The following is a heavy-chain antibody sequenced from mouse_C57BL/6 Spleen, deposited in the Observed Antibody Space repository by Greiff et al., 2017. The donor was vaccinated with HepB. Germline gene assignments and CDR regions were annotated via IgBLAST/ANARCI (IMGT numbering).Heavy chain of an antibody. V-gene: IGHV1-15*01. CDR1: GYTFTDYE. D-gene: IGHD3-1*01. CDR2: IDPETGGT. J-gene: IGHJ1*03. CDR3: TSRGLYWYFDV. Sequence: VQLQQSGAELVRPGASVTLSCKASGYTFTDYEMHWVKQTPVHGLEWIGAIDPETGGTAYNQKFKGKAILTADKSSSTAYMELRSLTSEDSAVYYCTSRGLYWYFDVWGTGTTVTVSS.